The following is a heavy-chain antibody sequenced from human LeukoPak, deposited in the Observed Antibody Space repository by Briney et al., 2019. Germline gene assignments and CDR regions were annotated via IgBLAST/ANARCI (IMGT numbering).Heavy chain of an antibody. CDR2: ITHSGRT. CDR1: GGSLSSYF. D-gene: IGHD4-17*01. Sequence: PSETLSLTCAVYGGSLSSYFWSWIRQPPRQGLEWIGEITHSGRTNYNPSLKGRVIISLDTSKNQFSLRLSSVTAADTAVYYCAPIFGDYSDFDSWGQGTLVTVSS. V-gene: IGHV4-34*01. J-gene: IGHJ4*01. CDR3: APIFGDYSDFDS.